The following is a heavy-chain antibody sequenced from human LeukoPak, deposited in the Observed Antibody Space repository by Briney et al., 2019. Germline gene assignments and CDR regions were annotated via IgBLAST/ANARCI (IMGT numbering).Heavy chain of an antibody. CDR2: IYYSGST. D-gene: IGHD6-19*01. CDR1: GGSISSYY. J-gene: IGHJ5*02. V-gene: IGHV4-59*01. CDR3: AREYSSGWYSWFDP. Sequence: SETLSLTCTVSGGSISSYYWSWIRQPPGKGLKWIGYIYYSGSTNYNPSLKSRVTISVDTSKNQFSLKLSSVTAADTAVYYCAREYSSGWYSWFDPWGQGTLVTVS.